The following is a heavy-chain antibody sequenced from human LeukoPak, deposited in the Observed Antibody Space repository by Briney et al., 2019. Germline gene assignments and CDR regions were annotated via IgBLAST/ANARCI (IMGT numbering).Heavy chain of an antibody. D-gene: IGHD1-26*01. CDR3: ARHSMPKWELLDY. J-gene: IGHJ4*02. CDR2: IYYTGST. CDR1: GGSISSYY. Sequence: SETLSLTCTVSGGSISSYYWSWIRQPPGKGLDWIAYIYYTGSTYYNPSLKSRVTISVDTSKNQLSLKLSSVTAADTAVYYCARHSMPKWELLDYWGQGTLVTVSS. V-gene: IGHV4-59*08.